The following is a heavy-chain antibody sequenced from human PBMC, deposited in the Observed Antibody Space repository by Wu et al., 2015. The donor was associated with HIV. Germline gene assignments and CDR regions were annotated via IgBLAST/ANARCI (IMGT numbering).Heavy chain of an antibody. CDR3: ARHSGGWHSGAEYIQH. Sequence: QVQLQQWGAGLLKTSETLSLTCAVYGGPFSGYYWSWIRQPPGKGLEWVGEINHSGSTNYSPSLKSRVTISVDTSKNQFSLKLSSVTAADTAVYYCARHSGGWHSGAEYIQHWGQGTLVTVSS. J-gene: IGHJ1*01. V-gene: IGHV4-34*01. CDR1: GGPFSGYY. CDR2: INHSGST. D-gene: IGHD6-19*01.